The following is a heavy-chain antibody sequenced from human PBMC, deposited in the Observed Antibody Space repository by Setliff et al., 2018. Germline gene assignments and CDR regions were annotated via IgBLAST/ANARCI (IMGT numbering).Heavy chain of an antibody. CDR3: IVAGNYFDY. J-gene: IGHJ4*02. D-gene: IGHD5-12*01. CDR2: TRNKANSYTT. CDR1: GFTFSDHC. Sequence: GGSLRLSCAASGFTFSDHCMDWVRQAPGKGLEWVGRTRNKANSYTTEYAASVKGRFTISRDDSKNSLYLQMNSLKTEDTAVYHCIVAGNYFDYWGQGTLVTVSS. V-gene: IGHV3-72*01.